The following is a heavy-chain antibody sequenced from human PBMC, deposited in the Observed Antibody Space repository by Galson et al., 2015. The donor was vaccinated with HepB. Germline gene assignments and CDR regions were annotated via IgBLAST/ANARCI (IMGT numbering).Heavy chain of an antibody. D-gene: IGHD3-10*01. CDR1: GFTVSSNY. V-gene: IGHV3-53*01. J-gene: IGHJ6*02. CDR3: AREGAVSTMARGACYGMDV. CDR2: IYSGGST. Sequence: SLRLSCAASGFTVSSNYMSWVRQAPGKGLEWVSVIYSGGSTYYADSVKGRFTISRDNAKNSLYLQMNSLRAEDTAVYYCAREGAVSTMARGACYGMDVCVQGTTFPVSS.